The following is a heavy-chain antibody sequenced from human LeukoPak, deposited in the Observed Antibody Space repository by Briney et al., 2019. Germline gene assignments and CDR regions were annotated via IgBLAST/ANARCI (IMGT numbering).Heavy chain of an antibody. J-gene: IGHJ4*02. Sequence: PSETLSLTCTVSGGSISSYYWSWIRQPPGKGLEWIGYIYYSGSTNYNPSLKSRVTISVDTSKNQFSLKLSSVTAADTAVYYCARLSTIFGVVTVFDYWGQGTLVTVSS. V-gene: IGHV4-59*08. CDR2: IYYSGST. CDR1: GGSISSYY. CDR3: ARLSTIFGVVTVFDY. D-gene: IGHD3-3*01.